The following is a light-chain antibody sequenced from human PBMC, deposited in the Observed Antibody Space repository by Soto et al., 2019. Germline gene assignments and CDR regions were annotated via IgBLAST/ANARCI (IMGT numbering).Light chain of an antibody. Sequence: TQSPSSLSASVGDRVTITCRASQAISKYLAWYRQKPGQAPRLLIYGASSRATGIPDRFSGSGSGTDFTLTISRLEPEDFAVYYCQQYDTTPMYTFGQGTKLEIK. CDR1: QAISKY. CDR2: GAS. V-gene: IGKV3-20*01. CDR3: QQYDTTPMYT. J-gene: IGKJ2*01.